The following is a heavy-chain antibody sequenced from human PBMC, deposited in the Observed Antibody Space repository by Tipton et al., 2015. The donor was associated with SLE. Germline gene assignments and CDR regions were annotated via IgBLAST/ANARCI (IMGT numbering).Heavy chain of an antibody. CDR1: GASIDRFY. CDR2: ISNGGYI. J-gene: IGHJ4*02. CDR3: ASRVVPAAFGY. D-gene: IGHD2-2*01. Sequence: TLSLTCTVSGASIDRFYWNWIRQTSGKGLEWIGYISNGGYINYNPSLKSRVTISVDTSKNQFSLKLSSVTAADTALYYCASRVVPAAFGYWGQGTLVTVSS. V-gene: IGHV4-4*09.